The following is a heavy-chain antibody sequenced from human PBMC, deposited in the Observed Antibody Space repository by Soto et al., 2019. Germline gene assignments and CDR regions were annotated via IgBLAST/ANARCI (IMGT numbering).Heavy chain of an antibody. CDR3: EVTTGY. CDR2: MSADSGNT. J-gene: IGHJ4*02. CDR1: GYTFTSYG. Sequence: SVKVSCKASGYTFTSYGINWVRQAPGQGLEYMGWMSADSGNTGYSQQFQGRVTMTSNTSTSTAYMELSSLTSEDTAVYYCEVTTGYWGQGTVVTVSS. D-gene: IGHD1-1*01. V-gene: IGHV1-8*02.